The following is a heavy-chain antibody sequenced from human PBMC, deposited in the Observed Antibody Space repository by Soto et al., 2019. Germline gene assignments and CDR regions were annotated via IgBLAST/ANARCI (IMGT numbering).Heavy chain of an antibody. J-gene: IGHJ5*02. CDR1: GDSISRGGYY. D-gene: IGHD6-13*01. Sequence: QVQLQESGPGRVKPSQTLSLTCTVSGDSISRGGYYWNWLRQHPRKGLEWIGYIYHGGSTIYNPSLKTRVTTSVDPSKTRLSHELSNVTAPDPAVYYWERDAAGGYGLGSFDPCGQGILVTVSS. CDR2: IYHGGST. CDR3: ERDAAGGYGLGSFDP. V-gene: IGHV4-31*03.